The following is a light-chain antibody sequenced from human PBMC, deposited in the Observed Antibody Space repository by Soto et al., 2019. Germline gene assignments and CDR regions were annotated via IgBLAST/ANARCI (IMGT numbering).Light chain of an antibody. CDR3: GTWDGKV. J-gene: IGLJ1*01. V-gene: IGLV1-51*01. Sequence: QSVLTQPPSVFAAPGQRVTISCSGSYSNIGKNHISWYQVLPGSAPKVVIYDNDKRPSGISDRFSGSKSDTSATLGITGLQTGDEADYYCGTWDGKVFGTGTK. CDR1: YSNIGKNH. CDR2: DND.